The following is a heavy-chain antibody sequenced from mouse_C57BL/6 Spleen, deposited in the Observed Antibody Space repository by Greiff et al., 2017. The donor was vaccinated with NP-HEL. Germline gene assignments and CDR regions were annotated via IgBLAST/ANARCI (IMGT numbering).Heavy chain of an antibody. V-gene: IGHV1-69*01. D-gene: IGHD1-1*01. CDR2: IDPSDSYT. CDR1: GYTFTSYW. Sequence: QVQLQQPGAELVMPGASVKLSCKASGYTFTSYWMHWVKQRPGQGLEWIGEIDPSDSYTNYNQKFKGKSTLTVDKSSSTAYMQLSSLTSEDSAVYYCAKYGSIWYFDVWGTGTTVTVSS. CDR3: AKYGSIWYFDV. J-gene: IGHJ1*03.